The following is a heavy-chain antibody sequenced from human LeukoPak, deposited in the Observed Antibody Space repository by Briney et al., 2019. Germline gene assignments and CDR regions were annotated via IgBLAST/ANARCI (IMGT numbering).Heavy chain of an antibody. Sequence: SETLSLTCTVSGGSISIYYWSWIRQPPGKGLEWLGYIYYTGATNYNPSLMRRVTMSVDTSRNQFSLTLNSVTAADTAVYYCTRESFDRSRYCYSDSWGQGALVTVSS. CDR1: GGSISIYY. D-gene: IGHD3-22*01. V-gene: IGHV4-59*01. J-gene: IGHJ4*02. CDR2: IYYTGAT. CDR3: TRESFDRSRYCYSDS.